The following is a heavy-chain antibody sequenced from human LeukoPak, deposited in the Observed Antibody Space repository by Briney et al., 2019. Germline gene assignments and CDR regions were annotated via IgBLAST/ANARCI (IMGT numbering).Heavy chain of an antibody. Sequence: GGSLRLSCAASGFTFSGYWIHWVRQAPGKGLVWVSRISSDGSTTGYADSVKGRFTISRDNAKNTLYLQMDSLTAEDTAVYYCARALYYYDSSGYYYLGYWGQGTLVTVSS. CDR1: GFTFSGYW. J-gene: IGHJ4*02. D-gene: IGHD3-22*01. CDR3: ARALYYYDSSGYYYLGY. V-gene: IGHV3-74*01. CDR2: ISSDGSTT.